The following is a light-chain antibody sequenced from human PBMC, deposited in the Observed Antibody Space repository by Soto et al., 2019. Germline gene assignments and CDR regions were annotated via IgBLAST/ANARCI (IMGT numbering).Light chain of an antibody. CDR1: QSVSIY. CDR2: AAS. CDR3: QKYNSWLPT. Sequence: MTQSPAFLSASTGERVTISCRASQSVSIYVAWYQQKPGKAPKLLIYAASSMASGSPSRFSASGSGTDFTLTISSLQPEDFATYYCQKYNSWLPTFGQGTKVDI. J-gene: IGKJ1*01. V-gene: IGKV3D-15*01.